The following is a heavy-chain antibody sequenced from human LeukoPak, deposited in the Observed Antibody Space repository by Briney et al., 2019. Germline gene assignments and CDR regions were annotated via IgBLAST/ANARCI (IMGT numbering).Heavy chain of an antibody. V-gene: IGHV3-23*01. CDR3: TKGYYDSSGYLD. Sequence: GGSLRLSCAASGFTFSSYEMNWVRQAPGKGLEWVSAISDSGDSTYYAGSVKGRFTISRDNSKNTLYLQMNSLRAEDTGVYYCTKGYYDSSGYLDWGQGTLVTVSS. CDR1: GFTFSSYE. CDR2: ISDSGDST. J-gene: IGHJ4*02. D-gene: IGHD3-22*01.